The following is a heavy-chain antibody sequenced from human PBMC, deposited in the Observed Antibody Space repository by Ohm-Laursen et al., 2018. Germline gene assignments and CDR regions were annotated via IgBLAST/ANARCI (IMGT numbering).Heavy chain of an antibody. Sequence: GSLRLSCAASGFTFSSSWMSWVRQAPGKGLEWVANIKPDGSEKYYLDSVKGRFTISIDNAKNSLYLQMNSLRAEDTAVYFCARDERWGQGTLVTVSS. D-gene: IGHD1-1*01. CDR2: IKPDGSEK. CDR3: ARDER. J-gene: IGHJ4*02. V-gene: IGHV3-7*01. CDR1: GFTFSSSW.